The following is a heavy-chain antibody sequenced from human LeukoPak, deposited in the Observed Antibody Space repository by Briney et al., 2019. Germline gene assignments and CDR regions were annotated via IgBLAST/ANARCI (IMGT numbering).Heavy chain of an antibody. CDR2: ISYHGSNK. CDR3: AKEFGGPGQWEPGAFDI. J-gene: IGHJ3*02. V-gene: IGHV3-30*18. D-gene: IGHD1-26*01. Sequence: TGGSLRLSCAASGFTFSSYGMHWVRQAPGKGLEWVAVISYHGSNKYYADSVKGRFTISRDNSKNTLYLQMNSLRAEDTAVYYCAKEFGGPGQWEPGAFDIWGQGTMVTVSS. CDR1: GFTFSSYG.